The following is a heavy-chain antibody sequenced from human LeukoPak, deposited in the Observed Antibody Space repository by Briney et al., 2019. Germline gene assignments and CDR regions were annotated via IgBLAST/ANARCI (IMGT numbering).Heavy chain of an antibody. CDR3: AKTIYGDYGFIDY. V-gene: IGHV3-23*01. D-gene: IGHD4-17*01. CDR2: ISGSGGST. J-gene: IGHJ4*02. Sequence: PGGSLRLSCAASGLTFSSYAMSWVRQAPGKGLGWVSAISGSGGSTYYADSVKGRFTISRDNSKNTLYLQMNSLRAEDTAVYYCAKTIYGDYGFIDYWGQGTLVTVSS. CDR1: GLTFSSYA.